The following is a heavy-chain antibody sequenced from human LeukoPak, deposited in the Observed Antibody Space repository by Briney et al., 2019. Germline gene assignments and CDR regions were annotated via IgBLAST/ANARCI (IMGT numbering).Heavy chain of an antibody. CDR2: ISGSGGST. V-gene: IGHV3-23*01. D-gene: IGHD3-10*01. Sequence: GGSLRLSCAASGFTFSSYAMSWVRQAPGKGLEWVSAISGSGGSTYYADSVKGRFTISRDNSKNTLYLRMNSLRAEDTAVYYCANHGRYYYGSGSYPEPNFDYWGQGTLVTVSS. CDR3: ANHGRYYYGSGSYPEPNFDY. CDR1: GFTFSSYA. J-gene: IGHJ4*02.